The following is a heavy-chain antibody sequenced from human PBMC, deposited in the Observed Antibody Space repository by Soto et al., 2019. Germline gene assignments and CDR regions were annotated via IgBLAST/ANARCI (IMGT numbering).Heavy chain of an antibody. D-gene: IGHD3-22*01. CDR3: ASQSHYSSGYSFDY. CDR1: GFTFSTYS. V-gene: IGHV3-64*01. CDR2: ISSNGGYT. J-gene: IGHJ4*02. Sequence: PGGSLRLSCAASGFTFSTYSMHWVRQAPGKGLEYVSAISSNGGYTYYANSVKGRFTISRDNSKNTLYLQMDSLRAEDMVVYYCASQSHYSSGYSFDYWGQGTLVTVSS.